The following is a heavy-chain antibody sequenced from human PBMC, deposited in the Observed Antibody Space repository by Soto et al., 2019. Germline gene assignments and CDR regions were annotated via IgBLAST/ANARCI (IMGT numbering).Heavy chain of an antibody. Sequence: EVQLVQPGAEVKKPGESLKISCKGSGYSFPSYWIGWVRQMPGKGLEWVGIIDPGDSDTGYSPSFQGQVNISADTSISTSYLQWGSLKASDTAMYCCASRKLGARSFCSYGLDAGVQGITVTVS. CDR3: ASRKLGARSFCSYGLDA. CDR2: IDPGDSDT. V-gene: IGHV5-51*01. D-gene: IGHD1-26*01. J-gene: IGHJ6*02. CDR1: GYSFPSYW.